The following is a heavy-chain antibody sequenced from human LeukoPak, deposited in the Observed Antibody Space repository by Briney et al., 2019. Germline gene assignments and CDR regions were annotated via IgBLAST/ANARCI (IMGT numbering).Heavy chain of an antibody. V-gene: IGHV1-46*01. D-gene: IGHD4-17*01. CDR2: INPSGGST. Sequence: ASVKVSFKASGYTFTGYDIHWVRQAPGQGLEWMGIINPSGGSTSYAQKFQGRVTMTRDTSTSTVYMELSSLRSEDTAVYYCARETTTVTTGTTSPYYYYYGMDVWGQGTTVTVSS. CDR3: ARETTTVTTGTTSPYYYYYGMDV. J-gene: IGHJ6*02. CDR1: GYTFTGYD.